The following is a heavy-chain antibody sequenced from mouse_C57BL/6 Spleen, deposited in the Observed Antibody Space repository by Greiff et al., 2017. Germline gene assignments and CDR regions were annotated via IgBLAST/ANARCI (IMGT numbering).Heavy chain of an antibody. V-gene: IGHV1-53*01. CDR3: AREGGYYAMDY. CDR2: SNPSNGGT. Sequence: QVQLQQPGTELVKPGASVKLSCKASGYTFTSYWMHWVKQRPGQGLEWIGNSNPSNGGTNYNEKFKSKATLTVDKSSSTAYMQLSSLTSDDSAVDYCAREGGYYAMDYWGQGTSVTVAS. CDR1: GYTFTSYW. J-gene: IGHJ4*01.